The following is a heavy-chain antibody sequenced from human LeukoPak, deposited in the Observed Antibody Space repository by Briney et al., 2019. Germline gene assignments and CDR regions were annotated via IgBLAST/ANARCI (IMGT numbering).Heavy chain of an antibody. CDR1: GFTFSDYY. CDR2: ISSSGSTI. Sequence: PGGSLRLSCAASGFTFSDYYMSWIRQAPGKGLEWVSYISSSGSTIYYADSVKGRFTISRDNAKNSLYLQMNSLRAEDTAVYYCASRYGSGLYRSVVDVWGKGTTVTISS. CDR3: ASRYGSGLYRSVVDV. J-gene: IGHJ6*04. V-gene: IGHV3-11*04. D-gene: IGHD3-10*01.